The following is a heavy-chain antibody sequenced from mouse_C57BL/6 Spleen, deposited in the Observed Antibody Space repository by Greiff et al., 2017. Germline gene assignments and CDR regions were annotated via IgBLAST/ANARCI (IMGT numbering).Heavy chain of an antibody. Sequence: EVQLQQSGAELVKPGASVKLSCTASGFNIKDYYMHWVKQRTEQGLEWIGRIDPEDGETKYAPKFQGKATITADTSSNTAYLQLSSLTSEDTAVYYCAYYYGSSQGYYYAMDDWGQGTSVTVSS. V-gene: IGHV14-2*01. D-gene: IGHD1-1*01. J-gene: IGHJ4*01. CDR2: IDPEDGET. CDR3: AYYYGSSQGYYYAMDD. CDR1: GFNIKDYY.